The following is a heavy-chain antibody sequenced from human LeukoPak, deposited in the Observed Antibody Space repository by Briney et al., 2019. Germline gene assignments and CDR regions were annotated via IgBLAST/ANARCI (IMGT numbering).Heavy chain of an antibody. V-gene: IGHV3-7*01. CDR1: GFTFSSYW. Sequence: GGSLRLSCAASGFTFSSYWMSWVRQAPGKGLEWVTNIKQDGSEKYYVDSVKGRFTISRDNAKNSLYLQMNSLRAEDTAVYYCARDPGPFRVAAAYGMDVWGQGTTVTVSS. CDR3: ARDPGPFRVAAAYGMDV. D-gene: IGHD6-13*01. CDR2: IKQDGSEK. J-gene: IGHJ6*02.